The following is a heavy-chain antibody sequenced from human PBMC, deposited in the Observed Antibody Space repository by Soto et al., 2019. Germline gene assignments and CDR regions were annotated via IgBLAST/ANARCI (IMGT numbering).Heavy chain of an antibody. V-gene: IGHV4-59*01. Sequence: SETLSLTCTVSGGSISSYYWSWIRQPPGKGLEWIGYIYYSGSTNYNPSLKSRVTISVDTSKNQFSLKLSSVTAADTAVYYCARSEAFGGVIVPFDYWGQGTLVTVSS. CDR2: IYYSGST. CDR3: ARSEAFGGVIVPFDY. D-gene: IGHD3-16*02. J-gene: IGHJ4*02. CDR1: GGSISSYY.